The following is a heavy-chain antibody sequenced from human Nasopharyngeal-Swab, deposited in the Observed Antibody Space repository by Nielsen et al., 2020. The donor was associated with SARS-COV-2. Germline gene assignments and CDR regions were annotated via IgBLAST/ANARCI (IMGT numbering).Heavy chain of an antibody. V-gene: IGHV3-21*01. CDR3: ARDGFGESPYYYYYGMDV. CDR2: ISSSTSYI. D-gene: IGHD3-10*01. CDR1: GFTFSNYS. J-gene: IGHJ6*02. Sequence: GESLKISCAASGFTFSNYSMNWVRQAPGKGLEWVSSISSSTSYIYYADSVTGRFTISRDNAKNSLYLQMNSLRAEDTAVYYCARDGFGESPYYYYYGMDVWGQGTTVTVSS.